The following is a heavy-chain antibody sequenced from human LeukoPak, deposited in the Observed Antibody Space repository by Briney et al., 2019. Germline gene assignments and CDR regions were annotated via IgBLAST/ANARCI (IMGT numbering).Heavy chain of an antibody. CDR3: VKGLDGGFDY. Sequence: PGESLRLSCSASGFTFSSYAMHWVRQAPGKGLEYVSAISSNGGSTYYADSVKGRFTISRDNSKNTLYLQMSSLRAEDTAVYYCVKGLDGGFDYWGQGTLVTVSS. D-gene: IGHD3-10*01. CDR2: ISSNGGST. CDR1: GFTFSSYA. V-gene: IGHV3-64D*09. J-gene: IGHJ4*02.